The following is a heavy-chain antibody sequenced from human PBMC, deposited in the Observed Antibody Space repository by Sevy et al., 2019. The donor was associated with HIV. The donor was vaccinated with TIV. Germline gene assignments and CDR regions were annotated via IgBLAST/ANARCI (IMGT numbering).Heavy chain of an antibody. V-gene: IGHV3-21*01. J-gene: IGHJ5*02. CDR1: GFTFSSYS. CDR3: SRADADIMGNGFDP. Sequence: GGSLRLSCAASGFTFSSYSMNWVRQAPGKGLEWVTSISSSGSYIYYADSVKGRFTISRDNARDSLDLQMNSLRAEDTDVYYCSRADADIMGNGFDPWGQGTLVTVSS. CDR2: ISSSGSYI. D-gene: IGHD5-12*01.